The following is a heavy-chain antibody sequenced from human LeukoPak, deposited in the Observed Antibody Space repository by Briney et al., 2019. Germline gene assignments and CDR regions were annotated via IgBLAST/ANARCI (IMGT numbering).Heavy chain of an antibody. V-gene: IGHV3-21*06. J-gene: IGHJ4*02. D-gene: IGHD3-22*01. CDR1: GFTFITYK. CDR3: ARDHYDSSGYGYYFDS. Sequence: GGSLRLSCAASGFTFITYKMNWVRQAPGKGLEWVSSISSSSSYIYYADSVKGRFTISRDNAKNSLYLQMNSLRAEDTAVYYCARDHYDSSGYGYYFDSWGQGTLVTVSS. CDR2: ISSSSSYI.